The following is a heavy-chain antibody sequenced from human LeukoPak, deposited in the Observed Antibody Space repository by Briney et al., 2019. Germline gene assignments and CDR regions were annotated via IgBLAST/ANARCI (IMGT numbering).Heavy chain of an antibody. CDR1: GYTFTSYD. V-gene: IGHV1-8*01. J-gene: IGHJ6*02. CDR3: AKSIVVVVAATPGLYYGMDA. Sequence: GASVKVSCKASGYTFTSYDINWVRQATGQGLEWMGWMNPNSGNTGCAQKFQGRVTMTRNTSISTAYMELSSLRSEDTAVYYCAKSIVVVVAATPGLYYGMDAWGQGTTVTVSS. D-gene: IGHD2-15*01. CDR2: MNPNSGNT.